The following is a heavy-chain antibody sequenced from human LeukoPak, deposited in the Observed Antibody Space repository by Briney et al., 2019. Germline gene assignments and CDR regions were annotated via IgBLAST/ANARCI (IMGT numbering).Heavy chain of an antibody. J-gene: IGHJ4*02. Sequence: PGGSLRLSCAVSGFTFSNTYMSWVRQAPGKGLEXVSXXYPNGNIYYADSVKGRFTISRDNSKNTLFLQMNSLRAEDTAIYYCARTFVSGDGYKVGYFDYWGQGTLVTVSS. CDR1: GFTFSNTY. CDR3: ARTFVSGDGYKVGYFDY. V-gene: IGHV3-53*01. D-gene: IGHD5-24*01. CDR2: XYPNGNI.